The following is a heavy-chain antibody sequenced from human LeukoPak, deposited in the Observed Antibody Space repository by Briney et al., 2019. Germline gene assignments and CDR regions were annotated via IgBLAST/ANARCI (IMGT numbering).Heavy chain of an antibody. CDR3: ARLPGYCSSTSCYAGYYYGMDV. J-gene: IGHJ6*02. V-gene: IGHV1-24*01. CDR2: FDPEDGET. CDR1: GYTLTELS. D-gene: IGHD2-2*03. Sequence: ASVKVSCKVSGYTLTELSVHWVRQAPRKGPEWMGTFDPEDGETIYAQKFQGRVTMTEDTSTDTAYMELSSLRSEDAAVYYCARLPGYCSSTSCYAGYYYGMDVWGQGTTVTVSS.